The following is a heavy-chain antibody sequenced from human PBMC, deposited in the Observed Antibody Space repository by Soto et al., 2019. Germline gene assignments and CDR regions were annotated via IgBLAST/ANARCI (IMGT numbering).Heavy chain of an antibody. J-gene: IGHJ4*02. CDR1: GGSISSGGYS. V-gene: IGHV4-30-2*01. CDR2: IYHSGST. CDR3: ARGDYYGSGSYYFVDY. D-gene: IGHD3-10*01. Sequence: TSETLSLTCAVSGGSISSGGYSWSWIRQPPGKGLEWIGYIYHSGSTYYNPSLKSRVTISVDTSKNQFSLKLSSVTAADTAVYYCARGDYYGSGSYYFVDYWGQGTLVTVSS.